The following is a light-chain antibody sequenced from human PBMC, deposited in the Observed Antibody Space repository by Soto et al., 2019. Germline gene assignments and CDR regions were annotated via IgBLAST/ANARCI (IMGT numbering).Light chain of an antibody. CDR1: QSISSW. J-gene: IGKJ1*01. V-gene: IGKV1-5*01. Sequence: EIQMTQSPSTLSASVGDRVTITCRASQSISSWLAWYQQKPGKAPKLLIYDASTLESGVPSRFSGSGSGTEFTLSISSLQADDFASYYCQHYMSHPWTFGRGTKV. CDR2: DAS. CDR3: QHYMSHPWT.